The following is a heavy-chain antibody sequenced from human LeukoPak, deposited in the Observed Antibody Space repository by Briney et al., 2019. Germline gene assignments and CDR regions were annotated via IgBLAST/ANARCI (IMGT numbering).Heavy chain of an antibody. CDR2: INHSGST. CDR1: GGSFSGYY. Sequence: SETLSLTCAVYGGSFSGYYWSWIRQPPGKGLEWIGEINHSGSTNYNPSLKSRVTMSVGTSNNHFSLRLTSVTAADTAVYYCARGLNFWRLDDAFDIWGQGTMVTVSS. V-gene: IGHV4-34*01. J-gene: IGHJ3*02. CDR3: ARGLNFWRLDDAFDI. D-gene: IGHD3-3*01.